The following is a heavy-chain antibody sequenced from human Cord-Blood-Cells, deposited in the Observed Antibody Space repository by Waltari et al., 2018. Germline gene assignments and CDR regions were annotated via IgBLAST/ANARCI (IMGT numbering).Heavy chain of an antibody. CDR2: INHIGSP. CDR3: AGRTGDRDY. D-gene: IGHD7-27*01. Sequence: QVQLQQWGAGLLKPSETLSLTCAVYGGSFSGYYWSWIRQPPGKGLGWIGEINHIGSPNYNPSIKSRVTISVDTSKNQFSLKLSSVTAADTAVYYCAGRTGDRDYWGQGTLVTVSS. V-gene: IGHV4-34*01. J-gene: IGHJ4*02. CDR1: GGSFSGYY.